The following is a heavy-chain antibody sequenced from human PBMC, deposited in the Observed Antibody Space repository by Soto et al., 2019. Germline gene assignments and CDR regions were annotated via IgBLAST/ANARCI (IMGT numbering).Heavy chain of an antibody. Sequence: GSLRLSCSASGFTFSDYYMSWILQAPGKGLEWVSYISSSGNTIYYADSLKGRFTISRDNAKNSLYLQMNSLRAEDTAVYYCARGRGYSGYEIDYWGQGTLVTVPS. CDR3: ARGRGYSGYEIDY. J-gene: IGHJ4*02. CDR1: GFTFSDYY. CDR2: ISSSGNTI. V-gene: IGHV3-11*01. D-gene: IGHD5-12*01.